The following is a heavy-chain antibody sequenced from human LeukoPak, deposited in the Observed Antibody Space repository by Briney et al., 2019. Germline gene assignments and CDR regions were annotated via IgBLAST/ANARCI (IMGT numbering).Heavy chain of an antibody. CDR2: ISHSGNT. D-gene: IGHD3-9*01. V-gene: IGHV4-34*01. CDR1: GGSFSGYY. J-gene: IGHJ4*02. CDR3: ARSKDILTGYCFDY. Sequence: SETLSLTCAVYGGSFSGYYWSWIRQPPGKGLEWIGEISHSGNTNYNPSLKSRVTISVDTSKNQFSLKLSSVTAADTAVYYCARSKDILTGYCFDYWGQGTLVTVSS.